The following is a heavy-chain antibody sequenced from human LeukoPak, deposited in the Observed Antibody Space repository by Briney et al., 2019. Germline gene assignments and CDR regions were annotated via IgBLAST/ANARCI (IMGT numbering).Heavy chain of an antibody. J-gene: IGHJ4*02. D-gene: IGHD5-12*01. CDR1: GYTLTSYG. Sequence: ASVKVSCKASGYTLTSYGISWVRQAPGQGLEWMGWISAYNGNTNYAQKLQGRVTMTTDTSTSTAYMELRSLRSDDTAVYYCARVGGSGYGSGFFDYWGRGTLVTVSS. V-gene: IGHV1-18*01. CDR3: ARVGGSGYGSGFFDY. CDR2: ISAYNGNT.